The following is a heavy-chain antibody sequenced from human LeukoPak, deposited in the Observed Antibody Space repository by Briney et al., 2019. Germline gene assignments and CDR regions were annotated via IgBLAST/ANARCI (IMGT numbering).Heavy chain of an antibody. CDR2: IYCSGST. J-gene: IGHJ6*04. CDR1: GGSISSYY. Sequence: SETLSLTCTVSGGSISSYYWSWIRQPPGKGLEWIGYIYCSGSTNYNPSLKSRVTISVDTSKNQFSLKLSSVTAADTAVYYCAREPLLRYFDWLLAVWGKGTTVTVSS. V-gene: IGHV4-59*01. CDR3: AREPLLRYFDWLLAV. D-gene: IGHD3-9*01.